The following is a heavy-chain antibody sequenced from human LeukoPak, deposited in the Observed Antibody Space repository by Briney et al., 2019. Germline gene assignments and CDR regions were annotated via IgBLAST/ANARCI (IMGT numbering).Heavy chain of an antibody. CDR3: ARVSDISVAAYFDY. D-gene: IGHD6-19*01. Sequence: GGSLRLSCAASGFTFSRSAMHWVRQAPGRGLEWVALISYDGSNKYYADSVKGRFTISRDNSKNTLYLQMNSLRAEDTALYYCARVSDISVAAYFDYWGQGTLVTVSS. V-gene: IGHV3-30*04. CDR2: ISYDGSNK. J-gene: IGHJ4*02. CDR1: GFTFSRSA.